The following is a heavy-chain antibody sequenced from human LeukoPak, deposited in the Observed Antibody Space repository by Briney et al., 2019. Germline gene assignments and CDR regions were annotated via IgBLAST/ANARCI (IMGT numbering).Heavy chain of an antibody. CDR2: ISHEGSFQ. J-gene: IGHJ6*02. D-gene: IGHD3-9*01. CDR1: GFSFGSFG. CDR3: ASDYTNYDLLTGYYPDV. Sequence: GGSLRLSCAASGFSFGSFGIHWVRQAPGKGLEGVAVISHEGSFQSYAESVKGRFTISRDNSKNTLYLQMSSLRAEDTAVYYCASDYTNYDLLTGYYPDVWGQGTTVTVSS. V-gene: IGHV3-30*03.